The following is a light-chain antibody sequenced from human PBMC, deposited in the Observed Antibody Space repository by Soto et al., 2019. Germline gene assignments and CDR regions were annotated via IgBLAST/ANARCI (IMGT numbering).Light chain of an antibody. V-gene: IGKV1-8*01. CDR1: QGISSY. CDR3: QQYDSYPLT. J-gene: IGKJ1*01. CDR2: AAS. Sequence: AIRMTQSPSSFSASTGDRVTITCRASQGISSYLAWYQQKPGQAPKLLIYAASTLQSGVPSRFSGSGSGTDFTLTISCLQSEDFATYYCQQYDSYPLTFGQGTKVEIK.